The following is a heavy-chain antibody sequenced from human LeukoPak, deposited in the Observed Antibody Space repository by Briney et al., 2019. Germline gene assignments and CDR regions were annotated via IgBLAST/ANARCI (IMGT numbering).Heavy chain of an antibody. D-gene: IGHD3-10*01. CDR2: ISGSGGST. CDR1: GFTFSSYA. Sequence: PGGSLRLSCAASGFTFSSYAMSWVRQAPGKGLEWVSAISGSGGSTYYADSVKGRFTISRDNSKNTLYLQMNSLRAEDTAVYYCAHPLMVRGVIRASTYGAFDIWGQGTMVTVSS. J-gene: IGHJ3*02. CDR3: AHPLMVRGVIRASTYGAFDI. V-gene: IGHV3-23*01.